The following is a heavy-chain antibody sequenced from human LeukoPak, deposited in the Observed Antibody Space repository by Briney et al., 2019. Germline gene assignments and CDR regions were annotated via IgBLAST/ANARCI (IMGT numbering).Heavy chain of an antibody. Sequence: PGGSLRLSCADSGFTFSSYWMHWVRQAPGKGLVWVSRINSDGSSTSYADSAKGRFTISRDNAKNTLYLQMNSLRAEDTAVYYCARSRFVDTPEDYWGQGTLVTVSS. V-gene: IGHV3-74*01. J-gene: IGHJ4*02. CDR2: INSDGSST. CDR3: ARSRFVDTPEDY. D-gene: IGHD5-18*01. CDR1: GFTFSSYW.